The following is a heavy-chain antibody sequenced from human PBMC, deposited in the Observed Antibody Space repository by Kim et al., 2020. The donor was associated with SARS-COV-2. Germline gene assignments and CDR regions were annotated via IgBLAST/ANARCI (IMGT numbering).Heavy chain of an antibody. CDR3: AKGRPGSYRMDV. V-gene: IGHV3-23*01. CDR2: ISGSGGNT. J-gene: IGHJ6*02. CDR1: GFTFSSYG. Sequence: GGSLRLSCTVSGFTFSSYGMSWVRQAPGKGLEWVSAISGSGGNTTYADSVKGRFTISRDNSKNMLFLQMHSLRAEDTAIYYCAKGRPGSYRMDVWGQGTTVTVSS.